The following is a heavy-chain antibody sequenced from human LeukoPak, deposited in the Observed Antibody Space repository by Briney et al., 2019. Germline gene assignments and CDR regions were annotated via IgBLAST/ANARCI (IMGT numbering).Heavy chain of an antibody. CDR2: IYTSGST. CDR1: GGSISSGSYY. D-gene: IGHD3-10*01. J-gene: IGHJ4*02. CDR3: ARGDARDYYGSGSFPFDY. Sequence: SQTLSLTCTVSGGSISSGSYYWSWIRQPAGKGLEWIGRIYTSGSTNYNPSLESRVTISVDTSKNQFSLKLSSVTAADTAVYYCARGDARDYYGSGSFPFDYWGQGTLVTVSS. V-gene: IGHV4-61*02.